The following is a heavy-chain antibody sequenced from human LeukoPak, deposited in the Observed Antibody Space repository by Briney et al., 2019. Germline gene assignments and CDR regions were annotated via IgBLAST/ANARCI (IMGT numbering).Heavy chain of an antibody. CDR3: ARVKSGANPRNGFGMDV. CDR2: IYHSGST. V-gene: IGHV4-30-2*01. D-gene: IGHD2-8*01. J-gene: IGHJ6*02. CDR1: GGSISSGGYS. Sequence: SETLSLTCAVSGGSISSGGYSWSWIRQPPGKGLEWIGYIYHSGSTYYNPSLKSRVTISVDRSKNQFSLKLSSVTAADTAVYYCARVKSGANPRNGFGMDVWGQGTTVTVSS.